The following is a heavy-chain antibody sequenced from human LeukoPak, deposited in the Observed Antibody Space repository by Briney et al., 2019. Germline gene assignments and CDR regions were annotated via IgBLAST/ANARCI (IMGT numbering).Heavy chain of an antibody. Sequence: AGGSLRLSCAASGFTFSSYSMNWVRQAPGKGLEWVSPISSSSSYIYYADSVKGRFTISRDNARNSLYLQMNSLRAEDTAVYYCARSSGWYGADPWGQGTLVTVSS. D-gene: IGHD6-19*01. J-gene: IGHJ5*02. CDR1: GFTFSSYS. CDR2: ISSSSSYI. CDR3: ARSSGWYGADP. V-gene: IGHV3-21*01.